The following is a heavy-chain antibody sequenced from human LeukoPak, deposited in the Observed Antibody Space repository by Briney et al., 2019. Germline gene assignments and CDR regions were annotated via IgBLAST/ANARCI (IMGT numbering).Heavy chain of an antibody. CDR1: GYTFSKFG. D-gene: IGHD5-12*01. CDR3: ARESLRPT. Sequence: GASVKVSCTASGYTFSKFGISWVRQAPGQGLEWMGWISAYNGDTNCAQEFQGRITMTIDTSTNTAYMELRSLKSDDTAVYYCARESLRPTWGQGTLVTVSS. CDR2: ISAYNGDT. J-gene: IGHJ4*02. V-gene: IGHV1-18*01.